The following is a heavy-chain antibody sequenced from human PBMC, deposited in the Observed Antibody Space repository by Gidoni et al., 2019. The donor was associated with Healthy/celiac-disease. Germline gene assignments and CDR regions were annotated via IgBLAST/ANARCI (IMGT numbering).Heavy chain of an antibody. J-gene: IGHJ5*02. CDR2: IYYSGST. CDR1: GGSISSSSYY. Sequence: QLQLQESGPGLVKPSETLSLTCTVPGGSISSSSYYWGWIRQPPGKGLEWIGSIYYSGSTYYNPSLKSRVTISVDTSKNQFSLKLSSVTAADTAVYYCARTTIVVVPAGNWFDPWGQGTLVTVSS. CDR3: ARTTIVVVPAGNWFDP. V-gene: IGHV4-39*07. D-gene: IGHD2-2*01.